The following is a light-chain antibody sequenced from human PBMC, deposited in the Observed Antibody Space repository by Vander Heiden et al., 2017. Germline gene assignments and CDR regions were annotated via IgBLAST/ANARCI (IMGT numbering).Light chain of an antibody. CDR3: QQYGSSQT. J-gene: IGKJ1*01. Sequence: EIVLTQSPGTLSLSPGERATLSCRASQSVSNSYLAWYQQKPGQAPRLLIYGASSRATGIPDRFSGSGSGKDFTLTISRLEPEDFAVYYCQQYGSSQTFGQGTKVEIK. V-gene: IGKV3-20*01. CDR2: GAS. CDR1: QSVSNSY.